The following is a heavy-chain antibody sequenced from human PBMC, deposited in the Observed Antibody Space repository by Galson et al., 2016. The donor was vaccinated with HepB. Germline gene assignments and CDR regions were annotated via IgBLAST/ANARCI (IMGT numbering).Heavy chain of an antibody. CDR1: GLSLSPYA. CDR2: ISASGGSK. V-gene: IGHV3-23*01. Sequence: SLRLSCAGSGLSLSPYAMSWGRQTPGKGLEWVSGISASGGSKTYADSVRGRFIISRDNSNNKLFLQMNSLTTEDTAIYFCAKDRLSGHGDYSWGIFDIWGRGTMGTVSS. CDR3: AKDRLSGHGDYSWGIFDI. D-gene: IGHD4-17*01. J-gene: IGHJ3*02.